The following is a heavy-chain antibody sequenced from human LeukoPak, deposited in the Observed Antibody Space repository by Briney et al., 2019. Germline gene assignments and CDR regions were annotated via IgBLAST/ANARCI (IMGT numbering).Heavy chain of an antibody. Sequence: GGSLRLSCAASGFTFSSYAMHWGRQAPGKGLEWGAVISYDGSNKYYADSVKGGFTISRDNSKNTLYMQMNSLRAEATAVYYCARESQAYYYGSGSPNYWGQGTLVTVSS. CDR2: ISYDGSNK. V-gene: IGHV3-30*04. J-gene: IGHJ4*02. CDR3: ARESQAYYYGSGSPNY. CDR1: GFTFSSYA. D-gene: IGHD3-10*01.